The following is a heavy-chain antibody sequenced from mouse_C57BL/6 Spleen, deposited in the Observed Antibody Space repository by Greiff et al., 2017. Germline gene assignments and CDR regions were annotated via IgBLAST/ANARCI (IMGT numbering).Heavy chain of an antibody. V-gene: IGHV1-20*01. Sequence: EVQLQQSGPELVKPGDSVKISCKASGYSFTGYFMNWVMQSHGKSLEWIGRINPYNGDTFYNQKFKGKATLTVDNSSSTAHMELRSLTSEDSAVYYCARGYYGSSYDYFDYWGQGTTLTVSS. CDR1: GYSFTGYF. CDR2: INPYNGDT. CDR3: ARGYYGSSYDYFDY. D-gene: IGHD1-1*01. J-gene: IGHJ2*01.